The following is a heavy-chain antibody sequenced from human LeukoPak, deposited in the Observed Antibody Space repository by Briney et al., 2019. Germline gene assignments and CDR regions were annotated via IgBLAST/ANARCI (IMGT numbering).Heavy chain of an antibody. J-gene: IGHJ4*02. V-gene: IGHV3-21*01. CDR3: ARVGGAYYDSSGYCSSGYFDY. CDR2: ISSSSSNK. D-gene: IGHD3-22*01. CDR1: GFTFSSYS. Sequence: AGGSLRLSCAASGFTFSSYSMNWVRQAPGKGLEWVSSISSSSSNKYYADSVKGRFTISRDNAKNSLYLQMNSLRAEDTAVYYCARVGGAYYDSSGYCSSGYFDYWGQGTLVTVSS.